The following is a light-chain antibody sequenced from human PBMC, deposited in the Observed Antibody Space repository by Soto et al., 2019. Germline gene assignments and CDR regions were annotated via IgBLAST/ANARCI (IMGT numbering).Light chain of an antibody. Sequence: QITHAPVSLADSLEARVIIAXRASQSISHHLNWYQQQPGXAPKXXXFDXSSLPTGCPSRCSGSRSGPDFTLTISSLQPDDFDSYYWQPCYKSPPPFGEGTKVDIK. CDR2: DXS. CDR3: QPCYKSPPP. V-gene: IGKV1-39*01. J-gene: IGKJ4*01. CDR1: QSISHH.